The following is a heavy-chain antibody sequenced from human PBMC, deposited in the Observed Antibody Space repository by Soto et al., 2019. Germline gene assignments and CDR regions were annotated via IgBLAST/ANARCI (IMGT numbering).Heavy chain of an antibody. CDR1: GGTFSSYT. CDR2: IIPILGIA. V-gene: IGHV1-69*02. J-gene: IGHJ3*02. Sequence: QVQLVQSGAEVKKPGSSVKVSCKASGGTFSSYTISWVRQAPGQGLEWMGRIIPILGIANYAQKFQGRVTITADKSTSTAYMELSSLRSEDTAVYYCVSPGGREDAFDIWGQGTMVTVSS. CDR3: VSPGGREDAFDI. D-gene: IGHD3-16*01.